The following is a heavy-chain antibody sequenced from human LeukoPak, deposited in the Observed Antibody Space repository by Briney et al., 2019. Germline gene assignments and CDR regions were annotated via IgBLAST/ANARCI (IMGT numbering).Heavy chain of an antibody. CDR2: INHSGST. J-gene: IGHJ5*02. V-gene: IGHV4-34*01. Sequence: SETLSLTCAVYGGSFSGCYWSWIRQPPGKGLEWIGEINHSGSTNYNPSLKSRVTISVDTSKNQFSLKLSSVTAADTAVYYCARGPVSIAVRPGWFDPWGQGTLVTVSS. D-gene: IGHD6-6*01. CDR1: GGSFSGCY. CDR3: ARGPVSIAVRPGWFDP.